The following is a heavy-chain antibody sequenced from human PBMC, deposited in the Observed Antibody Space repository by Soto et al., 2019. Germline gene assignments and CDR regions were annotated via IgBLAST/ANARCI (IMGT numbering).Heavy chain of an antibody. CDR1: GFTFSTYA. V-gene: IGHV3-30-3*01. Sequence: QVQLVESGGGVVQPGRSLRLSCAASGFTFSTYAIHWVRQATGKGLEWVAFISYDGSNKYYADSVKGRFTISRDNSKNTLYLQMNSLRAEDTAVYYCALMGIAAAGTAWGQGTLVTVAS. CDR3: ALMGIAAAGTA. CDR2: ISYDGSNK. D-gene: IGHD6-13*01. J-gene: IGHJ1*01.